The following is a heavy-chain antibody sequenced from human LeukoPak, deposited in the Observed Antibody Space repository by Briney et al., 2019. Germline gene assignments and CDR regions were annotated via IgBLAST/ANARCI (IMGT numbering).Heavy chain of an antibody. CDR3: AVVRGVIYSDY. CDR2: ISYDGSNK. Sequence: GGSLRLSCAASGFTFSSYGMHWVRQAPGKGLEWVAVISYDGSNKYYADSVKGRFTISRDNSKNTLYLQMNSLRAEDTAVYYCAVVRGVIYSDYWGQGTLVTVSS. V-gene: IGHV3-30*03. D-gene: IGHD3-10*01. CDR1: GFTFSSYG. J-gene: IGHJ4*02.